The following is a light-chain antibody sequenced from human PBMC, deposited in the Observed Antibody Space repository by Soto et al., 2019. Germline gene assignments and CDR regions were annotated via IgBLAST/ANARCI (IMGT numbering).Light chain of an antibody. CDR2: GAS. V-gene: IGKV3-15*01. J-gene: IGKJ1*01. CDR1: QSVSSN. CDR3: QQYHDWPPWT. Sequence: EIVMTQSPAPLSVSPGESATLSCSASQSVSSNLAWYQQKPGQAPRLLIYGASPRATGIPARFSGSGSGTEFTLTISSLKSEDFAVYYCQQYHDWPPWTFGQGTKVDIK.